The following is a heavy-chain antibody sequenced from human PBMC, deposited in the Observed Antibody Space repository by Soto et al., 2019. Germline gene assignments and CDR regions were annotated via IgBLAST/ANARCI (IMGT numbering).Heavy chain of an antibody. J-gene: IGHJ6*02. CDR2: IYHSGTA. V-gene: IGHV4-4*02. D-gene: IGHD3-3*01. CDR1: GGSISNNNC. CDR3: ARRRITTFGVVITGYGMDV. Sequence: SETLSLTCAVSGGSISNNNCWNCVLQPPGKGLEWIVEIYHSGTANYNPSLKSRVTISVDKSNNQFSLTLNSVTAADTAVYYCARRRITTFGVVITGYGMDVWGQGTTVTVSS.